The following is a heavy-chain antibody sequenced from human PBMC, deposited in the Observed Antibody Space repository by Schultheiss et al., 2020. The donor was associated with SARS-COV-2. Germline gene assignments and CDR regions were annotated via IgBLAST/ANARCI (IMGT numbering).Heavy chain of an antibody. Sequence: ASVKVSCKASGYTFTSYGISWVRQAPGQGLEWMGIINPNGGSATYAQKFQDRVTMTTDTSTSTVSMELGSLRSEDTAVYYCARNYDYIWGSSYYFDYWGQGTLVTVSS. CDR1: GYTFTSYG. V-gene: IGHV1-46*01. D-gene: IGHD3-16*01. CDR2: INPNGGSA. CDR3: ARNYDYIWGSSYYFDY. J-gene: IGHJ4*02.